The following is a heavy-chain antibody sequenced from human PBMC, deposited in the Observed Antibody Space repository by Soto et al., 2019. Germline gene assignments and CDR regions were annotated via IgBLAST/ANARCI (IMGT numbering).Heavy chain of an antibody. CDR2: IYSSGRT. CDR1: GGSISNYY. V-gene: IGHV4-59*08. Sequence: SETLSLTFTVSGGSISNYYWSWIRQPPGKGLEWIGYIYSSGRTNYNPSLKSRVTISVDTSKNQFSLKLSSVTAADTAVYYCARHPTVTEYYFDYWGQGTLVTVSS. D-gene: IGHD4-17*01. J-gene: IGHJ4*02. CDR3: ARHPTVTEYYFDY.